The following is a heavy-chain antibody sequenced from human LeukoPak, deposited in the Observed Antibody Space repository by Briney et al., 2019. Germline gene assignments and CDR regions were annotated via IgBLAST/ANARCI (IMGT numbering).Heavy chain of an antibody. J-gene: IGHJ4*02. Sequence: SETLSLTCTVSGGSISSYYWSWIRQPAGKGLEWIGRIYTSGSTNYNPSLKSRVTISVDRSKNQFSLKLSSVTAADTAVYYCARDLSSSAFDYWGQGTLVTVSS. CDR3: ARDLSSSAFDY. D-gene: IGHD6-6*01. CDR1: GGSISSYY. V-gene: IGHV4-4*07. CDR2: IYTSGST.